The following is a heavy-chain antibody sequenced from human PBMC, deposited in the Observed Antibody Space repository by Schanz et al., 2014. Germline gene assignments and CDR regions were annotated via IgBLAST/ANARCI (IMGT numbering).Heavy chain of an antibody. Sequence: VQLVESGGGVVQPGGSLRLSCAASGFIFGDYAIHWVRQAPGKGLEWVSYTSSRSNTIYYADSVKGRFTISRDNAKNSLFLQMKSLRDEDTAVYYCVRSHSRSTAYSAFDYWSQGTLVTVSS. CDR3: VRSHSRSTAYSAFDY. J-gene: IGHJ4*02. CDR2: TSSRSNTI. V-gene: IGHV3-48*02. CDR1: GFIFGDYA. D-gene: IGHD3-9*01.